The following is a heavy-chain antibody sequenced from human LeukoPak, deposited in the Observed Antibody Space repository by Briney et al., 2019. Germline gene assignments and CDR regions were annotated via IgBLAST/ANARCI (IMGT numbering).Heavy chain of an antibody. D-gene: IGHD5-18*01. Sequence: SETLSLTCTVSGYSISSGYYWGWIRQPPGKGLEWIGSIYHSGSTYYNPSLKSRVTISVDTSKNQFSLKLTSVTAADTAVYYCARRFYSYGTNTFDIWGQGTMVTVSS. V-gene: IGHV4-38-2*02. CDR3: ARRFYSYGTNTFDI. J-gene: IGHJ3*02. CDR1: GYSISSGYY. CDR2: IYHSGST.